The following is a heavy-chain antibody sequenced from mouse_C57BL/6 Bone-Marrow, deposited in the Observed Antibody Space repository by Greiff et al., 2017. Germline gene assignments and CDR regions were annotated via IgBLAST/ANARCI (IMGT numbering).Heavy chain of an antibody. CDR2: IYPGDGDT. CDR3: ARLRRQFAY. J-gene: IGHJ3*01. CDR1: GYAFSSSW. Sequence: QVQLQQSGPELVKPGASVKISCKASGYAFSSSWMNWVKQRPGKGLEWIGRIYPGDGDTNYNGKFKGKATLTADKSSSTAYMQLSSLTSEDSAVYFCARLRRQFAYWGQGTLVTVSA. D-gene: IGHD1-2*01. V-gene: IGHV1-82*01.